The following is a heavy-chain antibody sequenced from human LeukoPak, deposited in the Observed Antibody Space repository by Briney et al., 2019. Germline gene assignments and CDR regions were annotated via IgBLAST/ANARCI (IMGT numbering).Heavy chain of an antibody. V-gene: IGHV1-2*02. CDR1: GYTFTGYY. CDR3: ARVRSSSSKPRDY. Sequence: ASVKVSCKASGYTFTGYYMHWVRQAPGQGLEGMGWINPNSGGTNYAQKFQGRVTMTRDTSISTGYMELSRLRSDDTAVYYCARVRSSSSKPRDYWGQGTLVTVSS. CDR2: INPNSGGT. D-gene: IGHD6-6*01. J-gene: IGHJ4*02.